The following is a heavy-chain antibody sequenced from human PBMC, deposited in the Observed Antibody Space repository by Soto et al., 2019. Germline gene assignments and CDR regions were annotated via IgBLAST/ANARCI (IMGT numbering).Heavy chain of an antibody. J-gene: IGHJ4*02. CDR2: ISYDGSNK. Sequence: GGALRLSCAASGFTFSSYGMHWVRQAPCKWREWVSVISYDGSNKYYADSVKGRFTISRDNSKNTLYLQMNSLRAEDTAVYYCAKERLTSYDFWSGYLPPYYFDYWGQGTLVTVSS. CDR1: GFTFSSYG. D-gene: IGHD3-3*01. V-gene: IGHV3-30*18. CDR3: AKERLTSYDFWSGYLPPYYFDY.